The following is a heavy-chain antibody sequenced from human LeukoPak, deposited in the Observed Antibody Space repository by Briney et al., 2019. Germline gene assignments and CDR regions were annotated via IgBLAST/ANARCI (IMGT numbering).Heavy chain of an antibody. CDR3: ARERASCYFDY. J-gene: IGHJ4*02. CDR2: ISNDGSYI. CDR1: GFPFSIYT. V-gene: IGHV3-30*04. Sequence: GGSLRLSCADSGFPFSIYTMHWFRQAPGSGLEWVAVISNDGSYINYIDSVRGRFTISRDNSRSTLYLQMDSLRAEDTAVYFCARERASCYFDYWGQGTLVTVSS. D-gene: IGHD2-2*01.